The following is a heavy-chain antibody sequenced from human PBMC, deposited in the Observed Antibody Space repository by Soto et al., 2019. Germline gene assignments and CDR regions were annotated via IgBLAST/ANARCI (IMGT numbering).Heavy chain of an antibody. J-gene: IGHJ4*02. CDR3: AIVDILSGSIDY. V-gene: IGHV1-3*01. D-gene: IGHD3-9*01. CDR2: INAGNGNT. CDR1: GYTFTSYA. Sequence: ASVKVSCKASGYTFTSYALHWVRQAPGQRLEWMGWINAGNGNTKYSQKFQGSVTISRDTSASTAYMELSSLRSEDTAVYYCAIVDILSGSIDYWGQGTLVTVSS.